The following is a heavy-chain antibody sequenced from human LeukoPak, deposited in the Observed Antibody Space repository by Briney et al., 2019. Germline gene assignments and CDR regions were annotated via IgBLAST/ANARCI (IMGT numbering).Heavy chain of an antibody. CDR1: GGSISSSIYY. Sequence: SETLSLTCIVSGGSISSSIYYWAWVRQPPGKGLEWIGTVFYNGATQYSPSLRSRVTISIDTSTNQFSLKLSSVTAADTAVYYCARGHVVAAEAFDIWGQGTMVTVSS. CDR3: ARGHVVAAEAFDI. J-gene: IGHJ3*02. CDR2: VFYNGAT. D-gene: IGHD2-15*01. V-gene: IGHV4-39*07.